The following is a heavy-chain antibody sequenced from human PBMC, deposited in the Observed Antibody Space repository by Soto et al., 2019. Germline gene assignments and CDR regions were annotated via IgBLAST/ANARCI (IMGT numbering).Heavy chain of an antibody. D-gene: IGHD3-16*01. CDR2: MNPGSGDT. J-gene: IGHJ5*02. CDR3: ARMATFGSLNWFDP. V-gene: IGHV1-8*01. Sequence: ASVKVSCKASGYSFTNNDVSWVRQATGQGLEWMGWMNPGSGDTGYAQKFQGRATMTRDISIATAYMELSSLRSDDTAIYYCARMATFGSLNWFDPWGQGTLVTVSS. CDR1: GYSFTNND.